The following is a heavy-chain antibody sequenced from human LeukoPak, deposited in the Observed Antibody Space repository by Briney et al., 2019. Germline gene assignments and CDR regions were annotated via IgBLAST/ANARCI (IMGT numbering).Heavy chain of an antibody. CDR1: GFTFSSYE. D-gene: IGHD3-10*01. CDR2: INQDGSET. CDR3: AKDLGPNDERRGITMARGAPDV. V-gene: IGHV3-7*01. Sequence: GGSLRLSCAASGFTFSSYEMNWVRQAPGKGLEWVANINQDGSETFYVDSVKGRFTISRDNGKKSLFLQMNSLRAEDTAVYYCAKDLGPNDERRGITMARGAPDVWGKGTTVTISS. J-gene: IGHJ6*04.